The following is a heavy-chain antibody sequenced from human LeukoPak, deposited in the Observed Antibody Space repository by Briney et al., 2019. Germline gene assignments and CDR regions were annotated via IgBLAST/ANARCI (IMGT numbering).Heavy chain of an antibody. CDR2: INPNSGGT. V-gene: IGHV1-2*02. Sequence: ASVKVSCKASGYTFTSYGISWVRQAPGQGLEWMGWINPNSGGTNYAQKFQGRVTMTRDTSISTAYMELSRLRSDDTAVYYCARDPIAGDYYYYMDVWGKGTTVTVSS. CDR1: GYTFTSYG. D-gene: IGHD6-13*01. CDR3: ARDPIAGDYYYYMDV. J-gene: IGHJ6*03.